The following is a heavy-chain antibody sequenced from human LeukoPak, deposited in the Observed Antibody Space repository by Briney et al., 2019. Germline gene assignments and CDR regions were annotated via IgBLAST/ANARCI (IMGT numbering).Heavy chain of an antibody. Sequence: PSETLSLTCTVSGGSISSYYWSWIRQPPGKGLEWIGYIYYSGSTYYNPSLKSRVTISVDTSKNQFSLKLSSVTAADTAVYYCAVRIIPGGYYFDYWGQGTLVTVSS. D-gene: IGHD3-16*01. V-gene: IGHV4-59*08. CDR3: AVRIIPGGYYFDY. CDR2: IYYSGST. J-gene: IGHJ4*02. CDR1: GGSISSYY.